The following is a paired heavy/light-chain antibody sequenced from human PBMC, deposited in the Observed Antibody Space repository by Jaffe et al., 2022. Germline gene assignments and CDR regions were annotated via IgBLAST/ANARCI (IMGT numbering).Light chain of an antibody. CDR2: END. J-gene: IGLJ2*01. V-gene: IGLV1-51*02. Sequence: QSVLTQPPSVSAAPGQKVTISCSGSSSNIGKNSVSWYQQVPGTAPKLVIYENDKRPSGIPDRFSGSKSGTSATLDITGLQTGDEADYSCGTWDSSLSVVVFGGGTKLTVL. CDR1: SSNIGKNS. CDR3: GTWDSSLSVVV.
Heavy chain of an antibody. CDR2: VRYDGSKT. CDR1: GFTFNNYG. J-gene: IGHJ4*02. D-gene: IGHD2-21*02. CDR3: AKSRTGVTATPFDY. V-gene: IGHV3-30*02. Sequence: QVQLVESGGGVVQPGGSLRLSCAASGFTFNNYGMHWVRQAPGKGLEWVAYVRYDGSKTFYTASVKGRFTISRDNSKNALYLQMNTLRTEDTAVYYCAKSRTGVTATPFDYWGQGTLVTVSS.